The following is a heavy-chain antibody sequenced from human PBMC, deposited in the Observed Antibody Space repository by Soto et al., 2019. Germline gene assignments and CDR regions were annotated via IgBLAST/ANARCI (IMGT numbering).Heavy chain of an antibody. D-gene: IGHD3-16*02. CDR2: IYHSGST. CDR3: ARCDDHVWGSNHYPVFDY. J-gene: IGHJ4*02. Sequence: KTSETLSLTCAVSSGSITSNNWWSWVRQSPGKGLEWIGEIYHSGSTNYNPSLKSRVTISVDKSKKEFSLNLSSVTAADTAVYYCARCDDHVWGSNHYPVFDYWGQGTLVTVSS. V-gene: IGHV4-4*02. CDR1: SGSITSNNW.